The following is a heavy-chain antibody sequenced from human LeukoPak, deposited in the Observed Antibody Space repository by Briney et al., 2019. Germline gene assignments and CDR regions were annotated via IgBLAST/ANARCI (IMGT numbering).Heavy chain of an antibody. CDR2: IWYDGSNK. D-gene: IGHD2-2*01. CDR1: GFTFRNYG. CDR3: AKLGIVVVPAAIAY. Sequence: GGSLRLSCAASGFTFRNYGMHWVRQAPGKGLEWVTVIWYDGSNKYYADSVKGRFTISRDNSKNTLYLQMNSLRAEDTAVYYCAKLGIVVVPAAIAYWGQGTLVTVSS. V-gene: IGHV3-33*06. J-gene: IGHJ4*02.